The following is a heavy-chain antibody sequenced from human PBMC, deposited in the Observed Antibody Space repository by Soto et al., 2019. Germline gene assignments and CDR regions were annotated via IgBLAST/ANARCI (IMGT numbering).Heavy chain of an antibody. V-gene: IGHV1-69*06. CDR3: ARVHPAIYCSSTSCYTHPYGMDV. CDR2: IIPIFGTA. D-gene: IGHD2-2*02. J-gene: IGHJ6*02. Sequence: QVQLVQSGAEVKKPGSSVKVSCKASGGTFSSYAISWVRQAPGQGLEWMGGIIPIFGTANYAQKFQGRVTITADKSTSTADMEHSSLRSEDRALYYCARVHPAIYCSSTSCYTHPYGMDVWGQGTTVTVSS. CDR1: GGTFSSYA.